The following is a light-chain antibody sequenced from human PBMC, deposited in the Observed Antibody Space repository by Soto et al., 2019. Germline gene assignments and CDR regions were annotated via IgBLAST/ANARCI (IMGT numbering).Light chain of an antibody. CDR3: QHFKSFPIT. V-gene: IGKV1-5*01. J-gene: IGKJ5*01. Sequence: DIQMTQSPSTLSASLGDRVTITCRASQSISRWLAWYQQKPGKAPKLLISDVSNLERGVPSRFSGSGSGTELNLTISSLETDDVATYYCQHFKSFPITFGQGKRMEMK. CDR2: DVS. CDR1: QSISRW.